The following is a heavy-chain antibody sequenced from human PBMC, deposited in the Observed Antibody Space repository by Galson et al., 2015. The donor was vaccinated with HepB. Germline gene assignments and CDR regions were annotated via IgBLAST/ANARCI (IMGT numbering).Heavy chain of an antibody. J-gene: IGHJ6*02. CDR3: ARDPSGRYCSSTSCYPPYYYYGMDV. D-gene: IGHD2-2*01. V-gene: IGHV3-33*01. Sequence: SLRLSCAASGFTFSSYGMHWVRQAPGKGLEWVAVIWYDGSNKYYADSVKGRFTISRDNSKNTLYLQMNSLRAEDTAVYYCARDPSGRYCSSTSCYPPYYYYGMDVWGQGTTVTVSS. CDR1: GFTFSSYG. CDR2: IWYDGSNK.